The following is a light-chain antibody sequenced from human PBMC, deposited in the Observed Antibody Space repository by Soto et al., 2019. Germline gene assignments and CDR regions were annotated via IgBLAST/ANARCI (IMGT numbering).Light chain of an antibody. Sequence: DIQMTQSPSTLSASVGDRVTITYRASQGIYNWLAWYQQKPGKPPKPLTYDASGLDRGVPSRFSDSGYGTEFTLTISGLQPEDFATFYCQQYDSFPWTFGQGTKV. V-gene: IGKV1-5*01. CDR3: QQYDSFPWT. CDR1: QGIYNW. J-gene: IGKJ1*01. CDR2: DAS.